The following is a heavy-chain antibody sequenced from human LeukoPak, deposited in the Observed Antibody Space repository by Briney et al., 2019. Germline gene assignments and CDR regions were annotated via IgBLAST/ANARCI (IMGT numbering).Heavy chain of an antibody. CDR2: ISTSGTHI. J-gene: IGHJ4*02. Sequence: GGSLRLSCAASGFTFSSHSMNWVRQAPGKGLEWVSSISTSGTHIYYADSVKGRFTISRDNAKNSLYLQMNSLGAEDTALYYCARDPVCGGDCFVDYWGQGTLVTVSS. D-gene: IGHD2-21*02. CDR3: ARDPVCGGDCFVDY. V-gene: IGHV3-21*01. CDR1: GFTFSSHS.